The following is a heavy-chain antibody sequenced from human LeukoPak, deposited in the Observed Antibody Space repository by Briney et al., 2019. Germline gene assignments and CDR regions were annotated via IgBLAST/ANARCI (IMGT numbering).Heavy chain of an antibody. J-gene: IGHJ4*02. CDR2: ISSSGSTI. V-gene: IGHV3-48*04. CDR1: GFTFSSYW. CDR3: ARESGYDILTGYYSLVDY. Sequence: PGGSLRLSCAASGFTFSSYWMHWVRQAPGKGLEWVSYISSSGSTIYYADSVKGRFTISRDNAKNSLYLQMNSLRAEDTAVYYCARESGYDILTGYYSLVDYWGQGTLVTVSS. D-gene: IGHD3-9*01.